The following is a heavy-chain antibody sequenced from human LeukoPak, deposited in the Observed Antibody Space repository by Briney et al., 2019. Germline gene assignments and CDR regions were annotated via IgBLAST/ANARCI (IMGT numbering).Heavy chain of an antibody. D-gene: IGHD3-10*01. J-gene: IGHJ3*02. Sequence: PGGALRLSCAASGFTFSSSGMNWVRQAPGKGLEWVAVIWYDGSNKYYVDSVKGRFTISRDNSKNTLYLQMNSLRAEDTAVYYCARGAYGSGTYHDFDIWGQGTMVTVSS. CDR3: ARGAYGSGTYHDFDI. CDR1: GFTFSSSG. V-gene: IGHV3-33*01. CDR2: IWYDGSNK.